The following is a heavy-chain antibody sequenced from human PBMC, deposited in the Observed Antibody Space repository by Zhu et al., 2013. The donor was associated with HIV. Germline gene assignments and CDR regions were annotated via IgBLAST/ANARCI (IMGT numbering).Heavy chain of an antibody. Sequence: VQLQESGPGLVKPSETLSLTCTVSGGSISSSSYYWGWIRQPPGKGLEWIGSIYYSGSTYYNPSLKSRVTISVDTSKNQFSLKLSSVTAADTAVYYCARNPYYYFYYMDVWGKGTTVTVSS. CDR3: ARNPYYYFYYMDV. CDR2: IYYSGST. V-gene: IGHV4-39*07. J-gene: IGHJ6*03. CDR1: GGSISSSSYY.